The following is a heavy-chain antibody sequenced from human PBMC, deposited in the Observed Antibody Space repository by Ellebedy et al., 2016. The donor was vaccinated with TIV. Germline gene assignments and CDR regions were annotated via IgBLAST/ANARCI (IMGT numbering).Heavy chain of an antibody. D-gene: IGHD3-10*01. CDR3: ARDTRGVLGIYSYYYMDV. J-gene: IGHJ6*03. Sequence: GGSLRLSCAGSGFNFRTYGVNWVRQAPGTGLEWVSFISGSSSYTSYADSVKGRFTISRDNAKNSIYLQVNSLRAEDTAVYHCARDTRGVLGIYSYYYMDVWGKGTAVTVSS. V-gene: IGHV3-21*01. CDR2: ISGSSSYT. CDR1: GFNFRTYG.